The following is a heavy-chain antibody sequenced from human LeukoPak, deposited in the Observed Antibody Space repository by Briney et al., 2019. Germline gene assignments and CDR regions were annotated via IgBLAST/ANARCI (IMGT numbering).Heavy chain of an antibody. CDR1: GFTFSSYS. CDR2: ISSSSSTI. Sequence: QTGGSLRLSCAASGFTFSSYSMNWVRQAPGKGLEWVSYISSSSSTIYYADSVKGRFTISRDNAKNSLYLQMNSLRAEDTAVYYCARDLGFALTVTTTPSQDYWGQGTLVTVSS. J-gene: IGHJ4*02. CDR3: ARDLGFALTVTTTPSQDY. D-gene: IGHD4-17*01. V-gene: IGHV3-48*01.